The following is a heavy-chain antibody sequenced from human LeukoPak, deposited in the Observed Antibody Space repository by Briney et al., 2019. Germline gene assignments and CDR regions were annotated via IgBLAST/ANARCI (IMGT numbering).Heavy chain of an antibody. CDR1: GGSISSSSYY. V-gene: IGHV4-39*06. D-gene: IGHD2-21*01. Sequence: PSETLSLTCTVSGGSISSSSYYWGWIRQPPGKGLEWIGSIYYSGSTYYNPSLKSRVTISVDTSKNQFPLKLSSVTAADTAVYYCARGPWGGDPPGAFDIWGQGTMVTVSS. CDR3: ARGPWGGDPPGAFDI. J-gene: IGHJ3*02. CDR2: IYYSGST.